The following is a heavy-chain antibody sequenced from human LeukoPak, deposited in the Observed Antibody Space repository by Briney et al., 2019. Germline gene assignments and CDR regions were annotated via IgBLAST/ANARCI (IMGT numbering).Heavy chain of an antibody. V-gene: IGHV4-4*02. J-gene: IGHJ4*02. CDR3: AREKDPWIQPYYFDY. CDR1: GGSISSSNW. D-gene: IGHD5-18*01. CDR2: IYHSGST. Sequence: PSGTLSLTCAVSGGSISSSNWWSWVRPPPGKGLEWIGEIYHSGSTNYNPSLKSRVTISVDKSKNQFSLKLSSVTAADTAVYYCAREKDPWIQPYYFDYRGQGTLVTVSS.